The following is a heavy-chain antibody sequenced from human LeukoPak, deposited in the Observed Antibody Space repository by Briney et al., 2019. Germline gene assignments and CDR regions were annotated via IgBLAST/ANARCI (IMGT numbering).Heavy chain of an antibody. CDR1: GYSFTSYW. CDR3: ARHKAYDSSGYTPPDI. CDR2: IYPGDSDT. D-gene: IGHD3-22*01. V-gene: IGHV5-51*01. Sequence: GESLKISCKGSGYSFTSYWIGWVRQMPGKGLEWMGIIYPGDSDTRYSPSFQGQVTISADKSISTAYLQWSSLKASDTAMYYCARHKAYDSSGYTPPDIWGQGTMVTVSS. J-gene: IGHJ3*02.